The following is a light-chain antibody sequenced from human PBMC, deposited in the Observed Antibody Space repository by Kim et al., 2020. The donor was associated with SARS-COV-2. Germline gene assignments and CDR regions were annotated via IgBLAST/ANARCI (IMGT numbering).Light chain of an antibody. V-gene: IGLV1-44*01. CDR2: GYN. CDR3: SVWDGSLNGAI. J-gene: IGLJ2*01. Sequence: GQTVTNSCSRSGSNIGSNSINWYQQLPGTAPKLLIFGYNQRPSGIPDRFSGSMSGASASLAISGLQSEDAADYYCSVWDGSLNGAIFGGGTQLTVL. CDR1: GSNIGSNS.